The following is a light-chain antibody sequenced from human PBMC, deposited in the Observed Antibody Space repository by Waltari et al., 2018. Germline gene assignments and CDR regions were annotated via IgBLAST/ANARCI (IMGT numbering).Light chain of an antibody. V-gene: IGKV3-20*01. J-gene: IGKJ1*01. Sequence: EIVLTQSPGTLSLSPGERATLPCRASQSVSRALAWYQQKPGQAPRPLIYAASTRATGVPDRFSGSGSGTDFSLTISRLDPEDFAVYYCQHYVNLPVTFGQGTKVEI. CDR2: AAS. CDR3: QHYVNLPVT. CDR1: QSVSRA.